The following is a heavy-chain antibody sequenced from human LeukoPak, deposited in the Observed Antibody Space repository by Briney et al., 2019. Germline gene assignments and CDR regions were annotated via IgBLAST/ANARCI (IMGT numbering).Heavy chain of an antibody. V-gene: IGHV3-30*02. CDR2: IRYDGSK. D-gene: IGHD6-13*01. J-gene: IGHJ4*02. Sequence: GTLRLSCAASGFPFSSHGMSWVRQAPGKGLEWVAFIRYDGSKYYADSVKGRFTISRDNSKNTLYLQMNSLRAEDTAVYYCAKRIAAAVDFDYWGQGTLVTVSS. CDR3: AKRIAAAVDFDY. CDR1: GFPFSSHG.